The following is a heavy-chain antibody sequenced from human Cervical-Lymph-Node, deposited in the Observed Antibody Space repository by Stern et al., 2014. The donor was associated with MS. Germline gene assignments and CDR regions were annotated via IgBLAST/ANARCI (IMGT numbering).Heavy chain of an antibody. CDR3: ATTRWDLFTWNWFDP. J-gene: IGHJ5*02. CDR1: GGSISSSGYY. D-gene: IGHD1-26*01. CDR2: IHDSGST. V-gene: IGHV4-61*02. Sequence: VQLVESGPGLVKPSQTLSLTCTVSGGSISSSGYYWSWIRQPADKGLEWIGRIHDSGSTYYNPYLKSRVTISKVTATNQFSLKLPSVTAADTAVYYCATTRWDLFTWNWFDPWGQGTLVTVSS.